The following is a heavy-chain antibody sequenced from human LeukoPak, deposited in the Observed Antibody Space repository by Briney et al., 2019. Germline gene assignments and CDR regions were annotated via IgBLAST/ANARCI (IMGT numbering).Heavy chain of an antibody. CDR3: ARFYDSSGVDWYFDL. CDR2: IYNSGST. V-gene: IGHV4-39*01. D-gene: IGHD3-22*01. J-gene: IGHJ2*01. Sequence: PSETLSLTCTVSGGSISSSSYFWGWIRQPPGKGLEWIGSIYNSGSTYYNPSLKSRVTISVDTSKNQFSLKLSSVTAADTAVYYCARFYDSSGVDWYFDLWGRGTLVTVSS. CDR1: GGSISSSSYF.